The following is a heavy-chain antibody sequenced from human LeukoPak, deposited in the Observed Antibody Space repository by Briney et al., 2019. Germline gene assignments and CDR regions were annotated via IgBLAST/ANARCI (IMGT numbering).Heavy chain of an antibody. V-gene: IGHV3-23*01. CDR3: ANRLGWLGPPPDY. CDR2: ISGGGVNT. J-gene: IGHJ4*02. Sequence: GGSLRLSCAASGFSFSNYAMYWVRQSPGKGLEWVSGISGGGVNTYYADSVKGRFAISRDNCKNTLYLQMNSLRAEDTAVYYCANRLGWLGPPPDYWGQGTLVNDSS. D-gene: IGHD4-23*01. CDR1: GFSFSNYA.